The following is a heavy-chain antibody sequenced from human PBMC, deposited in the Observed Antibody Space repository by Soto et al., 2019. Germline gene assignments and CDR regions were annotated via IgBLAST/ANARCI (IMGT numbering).Heavy chain of an antibody. CDR3: VRSGHSFGGVV. Sequence: QVHLQESGPGLVKPSETLSLTCTVSAGSLNNYYGSWVRQPPGKGLEWIEYMFYSGNSNYNSSLKSRVTISVDKSKNQFSLKLSSVTAADTAVYYCVRSGHSFGGVVWGRGTLVTVSS. V-gene: IGHV4-59*01. D-gene: IGHD3-16*01. CDR2: MFYSGNS. CDR1: AGSLNNYY. J-gene: IGHJ4*02.